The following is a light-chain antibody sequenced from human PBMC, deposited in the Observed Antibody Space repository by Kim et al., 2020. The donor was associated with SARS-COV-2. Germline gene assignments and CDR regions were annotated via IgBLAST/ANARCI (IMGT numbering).Light chain of an antibody. CDR2: DNN. Sequence: QKVTSSCSGGSSNIGNNYVSWYQQLPGTAPKLLIYDNNKRPSGIPDRFSGSKSGTSATLGITGLQTGDEADYYCGTWDSSLSAGGVFGGGTQLTVL. V-gene: IGLV1-51*01. CDR1: SSNIGNNY. J-gene: IGLJ2*01. CDR3: GTWDSSLSAGGV.